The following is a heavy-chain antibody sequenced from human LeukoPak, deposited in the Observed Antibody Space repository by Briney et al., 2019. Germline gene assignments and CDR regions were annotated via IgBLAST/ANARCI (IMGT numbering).Heavy chain of an antibody. J-gene: IGHJ4*02. D-gene: IGHD4-23*01. CDR1: GGSISSSNW. CDR2: IYHSGTT. CDR3: ARTPDYSDNSAYFDW. Sequence: SGTLSLTCAVSGGSISSSNWWSWVRQPPGKGLEWIREIYHSGTTNYNPSLKSRVTLSIDKSKNQFSLKLSSVTAADTAMYYCARTPDYSDNSAYFDWWGQGTLVTVSS. V-gene: IGHV4-4*02.